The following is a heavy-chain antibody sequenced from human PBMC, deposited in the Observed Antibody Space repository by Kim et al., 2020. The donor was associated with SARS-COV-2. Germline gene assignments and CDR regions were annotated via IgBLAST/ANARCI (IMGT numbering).Heavy chain of an antibody. V-gene: IGHV3-23*01. D-gene: IGHD2-15*01. J-gene: IGHJ4*02. CDR3: AKDLAPHLLFRKEYYFDY. Sequence: GRCTISRDKSKNTLYLQMNSLRAEDTAVYYCAKDLAPHLLFRKEYYFDYWGQGTLVTVSS.